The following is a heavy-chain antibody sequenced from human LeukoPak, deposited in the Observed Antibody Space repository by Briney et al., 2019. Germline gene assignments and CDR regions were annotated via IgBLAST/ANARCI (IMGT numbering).Heavy chain of an antibody. Sequence: GGSLKLSCAVSGFTFSGSAVHWVRQSSGKGLEWVGHIDKKDNLYATAYAESVKGRFTISRDDSKDTAFLHMDSLKTEDTALYYCTRDRGTYNWFDPWGQGTLVTVSS. CDR3: TRDRGTYNWFDP. CDR2: IDKKDNLYAT. V-gene: IGHV3-73*01. D-gene: IGHD2-15*01. CDR1: GFTFSGSA. J-gene: IGHJ5*02.